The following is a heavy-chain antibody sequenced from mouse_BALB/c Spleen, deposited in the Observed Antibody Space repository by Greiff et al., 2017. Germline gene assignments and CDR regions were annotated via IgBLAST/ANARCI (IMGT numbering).Heavy chain of an antibody. V-gene: IGHV3-6*02. CDR2: ISYDGSN. CDR1: GYSITSGYY. CDR3: ARDHYDYDGGAWFAY. Sequence: VQLKESGPGLVKPSQSLSLTCSVTGYSITSGYYWNWIRQFPGNKLEWMGYISYDGSNNYNPSLKNRISITRDTSKNQFFLKLHSVTTEDTATYYCARDHYDYDGGAWFAYWGQGTLVTVSA. D-gene: IGHD2-4*01. J-gene: IGHJ3*01.